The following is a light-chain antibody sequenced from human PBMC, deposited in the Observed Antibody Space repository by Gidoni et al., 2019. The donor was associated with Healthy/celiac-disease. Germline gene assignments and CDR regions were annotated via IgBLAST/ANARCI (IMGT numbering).Light chain of an antibody. CDR3: MQALQTPKT. V-gene: IGKV2-28*01. CDR1: QSTLPSNGYKY. J-gene: IGKJ2*01. CDR2: LVS. Sequence: IVMTQSPLSLSVTPGGPASISGRSSQSTLPSNGYKYLVWYLQKPGQSPQLLIYLVSNRAPGVPDRVSGSGSGTDFTLKISRVEAEDVGVYYCMQALQTPKTFGQXTKLEIK.